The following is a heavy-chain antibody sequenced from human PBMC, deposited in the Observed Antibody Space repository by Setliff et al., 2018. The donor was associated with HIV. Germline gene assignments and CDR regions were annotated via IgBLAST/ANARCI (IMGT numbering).Heavy chain of an antibody. J-gene: IGHJ4*02. V-gene: IGHV4-38-2*01. Sequence: ESLKISCAASGFTVSSNYMSWVRQPPGKGLEWIGSIYHTRSTYYKPSLKSRVTISVDTSKNQFSLKVSSVTAADTAVYYCARAPSLDTATVSRWGYYFDYWGQGTLVTVS. CDR3: ARAPSLDTATVSRWGYYFDY. D-gene: IGHD5-18*01. CDR2: IYHTRST. CDR1: GFTVSSNY.